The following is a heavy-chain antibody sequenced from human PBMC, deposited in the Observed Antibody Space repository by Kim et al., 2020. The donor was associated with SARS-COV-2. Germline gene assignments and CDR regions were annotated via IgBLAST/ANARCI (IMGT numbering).Heavy chain of an antibody. CDR1: GYTLTELS. J-gene: IGHJ4*02. CDR2: FDPEDGET. Sequence: ASVKVSCKVSGYTLTELSMHWVRQAPGKGLEWMGGFDPEDGETIYAQKFQGRVTMTEDTSTDTAYMELSSLRSGDTAVYYCATQYAYYDYVWGSYRLDYWGQGTLVTVSS. V-gene: IGHV1-24*01. D-gene: IGHD3-16*02. CDR3: ATQYAYYDYVWGSYRLDY.